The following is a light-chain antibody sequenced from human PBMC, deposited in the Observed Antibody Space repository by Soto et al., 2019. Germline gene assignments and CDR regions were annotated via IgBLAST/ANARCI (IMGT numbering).Light chain of an antibody. CDR3: QQRHMCPIT. J-gene: IGKJ5*01. CDR2: DAY. V-gene: IGKV3-11*01. Sequence: PGERATLSCRASQSFRGLLAWYQQKPGQAPRLLIYDAYTRATGIPPRFSGSGSGTDFTLTISSLEPEDSAVYYCQQRHMCPITFGQGTRMEIK. CDR1: QSFRGL.